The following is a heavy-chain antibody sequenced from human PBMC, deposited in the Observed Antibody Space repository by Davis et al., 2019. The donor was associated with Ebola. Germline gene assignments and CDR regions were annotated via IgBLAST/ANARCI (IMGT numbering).Heavy chain of an antibody. CDR1: GGSFSGYY. CDR2: INHSGST. J-gene: IGHJ6*02. CDR3: ARGTTVIYYYYYGMDV. Sequence: MPGGSLRLSCAVYGGSFSGYYWSWIRQPPGKGLEWIGEINHSGSTNYNPSLKSRVTISVDTSKNQFSLKLSSVTAADTAVYYCARGTTVIYYYYYGMDVWGQGTTVTVSS. D-gene: IGHD4-17*01. V-gene: IGHV4-34*01.